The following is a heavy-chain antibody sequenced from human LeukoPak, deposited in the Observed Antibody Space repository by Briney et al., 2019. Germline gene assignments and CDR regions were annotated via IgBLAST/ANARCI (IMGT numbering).Heavy chain of an antibody. CDR2: INQDGSEK. D-gene: IGHD2-8*01. J-gene: IGHJ4*02. CDR1: GFTFSGYY. CDR3: ARAKDPKVMVYADY. Sequence: GGSLRLSCAASGFTFSGYYMTWVRQAPGKGLEWVANINQDGSEKYYVDSVKGRFTISRDNAKNSLYLKMNSLSDEDRAVYYCARAKDPKVMVYADYWGQGTLVTVSS. V-gene: IGHV3-7*01.